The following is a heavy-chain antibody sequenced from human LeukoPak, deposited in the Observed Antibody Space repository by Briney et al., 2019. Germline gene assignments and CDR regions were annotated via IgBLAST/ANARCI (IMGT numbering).Heavy chain of an antibody. D-gene: IGHD3-9*01. J-gene: IGHJ3*02. Sequence: ASVKVSCKAPGGTFSSYAISWVRQAPGQGLEWMGGIIPIFGTANYAQKFQGRVTITADESTSTAYMELSSLRSEDTAVYYCARAQLRYFDWLLSRVFGTFDIWGQGTMVTVSS. CDR1: GGTFSSYA. CDR3: ARAQLRYFDWLLSRVFGTFDI. CDR2: IIPIFGTA. V-gene: IGHV1-69*01.